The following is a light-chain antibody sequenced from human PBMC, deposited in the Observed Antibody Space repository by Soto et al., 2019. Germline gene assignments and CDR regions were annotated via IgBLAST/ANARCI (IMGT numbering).Light chain of an antibody. Sequence: DLQMTQSPSSLSASAGDRVTITCQASHDINNHLNWFQQRPGKAPKVLIYDASNLEAGVPSRFSGSGSGTDFSFTISSLQPEDAATYYCQHYDTLVTFGGGTKVEIK. CDR2: DAS. V-gene: IGKV1-33*01. J-gene: IGKJ4*01. CDR3: QHYDTLVT. CDR1: HDINNH.